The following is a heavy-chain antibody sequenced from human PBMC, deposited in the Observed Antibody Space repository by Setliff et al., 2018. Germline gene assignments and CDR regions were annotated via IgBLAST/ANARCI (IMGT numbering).Heavy chain of an antibody. D-gene: IGHD3-3*01. V-gene: IGHV3-7*01. CDR2: IKQDGSEK. CDR3: ARDLGYDFWSGYDYYFDY. CDR1: GFTFSSYW. J-gene: IGHJ4*02. Sequence: PGGSLRLSCAASGFTFSSYWMHWVRQAPGKGLEWVANIKQDGSEKYYVDSVKGRFTISRDNAKNSLYLQMNSLRAEDTAVYYCARDLGYDFWSGYDYYFDYWGQGTLVTVSS.